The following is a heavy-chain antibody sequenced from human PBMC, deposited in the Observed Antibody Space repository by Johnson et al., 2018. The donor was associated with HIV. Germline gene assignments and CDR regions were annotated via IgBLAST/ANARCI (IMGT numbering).Heavy chain of an antibody. J-gene: IGHJ3*02. D-gene: IGHD4-17*01. CDR3: AKDHDFGDAFDI. CDR2: ISYDGNNK. Sequence: VQLVESGGGVVQPGRSLRLSCAASGFTFSSYAMHWVRQAPGKGLEWVAVISYDGNNKYYADSVKGRFTISRDNSKNTLFLQMNSLRAEDTAVYYCAKDHDFGDAFDIWGQGTMVTVSS. CDR1: GFTFSSYA. V-gene: IGHV3-30*04.